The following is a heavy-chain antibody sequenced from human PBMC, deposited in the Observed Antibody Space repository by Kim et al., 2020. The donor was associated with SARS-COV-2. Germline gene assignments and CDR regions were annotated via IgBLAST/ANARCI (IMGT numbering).Heavy chain of an antibody. J-gene: IGHJ4*02. CDR3: DASDY. V-gene: IGHV3-23*01. CDR2: ISGGGGNT. Sequence: GGSLRLSCAASGFTFGIYAMSWARQAPGKGLEWVSTISGGGGNTHYADSVKGRFTISRDNSMNTLYLQMNSLRDEDTAVYYCDASDYWGQGTLVTVSP. CDR1: GFTFGIYA.